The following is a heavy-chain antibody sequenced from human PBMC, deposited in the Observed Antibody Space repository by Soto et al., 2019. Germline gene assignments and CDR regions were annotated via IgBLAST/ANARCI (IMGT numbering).Heavy chain of an antibody. CDR2: ISYDGSNK. V-gene: IGHV3-30-3*01. Sequence: QAGGSLRLSCAASGFTFSSYAMHWVRQAPGKGLEWVAVISYDGSNKYYADSVKGRFTISRDNSKNTLYLQMNSLRAEDTAVYYCARGSFDSSGYCYWGQGTLVTVSS. CDR3: ARGSFDSSGYCY. CDR1: GFTFSSYA. J-gene: IGHJ4*02. D-gene: IGHD3-22*01.